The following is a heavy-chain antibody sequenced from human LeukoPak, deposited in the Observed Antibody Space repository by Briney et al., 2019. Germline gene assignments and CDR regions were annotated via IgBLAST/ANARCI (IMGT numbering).Heavy chain of an antibody. D-gene: IGHD2-8*02. CDR2: IYYSGST. V-gene: IGHV4-59*08. CDR1: GGSISSYY. J-gene: IGHJ6*03. CDR3: ARHGTDYYSYYYYMDV. Sequence: SETLSLTCTVSGGSISSYYWSWVRQPPGKGLEWIGYIYYSGSTNYNPSLKSRVTISVDTSKNQFSLNLSSVTAADTALYYCARHGTDYYSYYYYMDVWGKGTTVTISS.